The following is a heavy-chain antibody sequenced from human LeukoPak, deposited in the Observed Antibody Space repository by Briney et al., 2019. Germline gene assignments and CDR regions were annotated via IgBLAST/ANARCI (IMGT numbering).Heavy chain of an antibody. CDR1: GYSISSGYY. CDR3: ARNRGTDDAFDI. Sequence: SETLSLTCTVSGYSISSGYYWGWIRHPPGKGLEWIGSIYHSGSTYYNPSLKSRVTISVDTSKNQFSLKLSSVTAADTAVYYCARNRGTDDAFDIWGQGTMVTVSS. CDR2: IYHSGST. D-gene: IGHD2-15*01. V-gene: IGHV4-38-2*02. J-gene: IGHJ3*02.